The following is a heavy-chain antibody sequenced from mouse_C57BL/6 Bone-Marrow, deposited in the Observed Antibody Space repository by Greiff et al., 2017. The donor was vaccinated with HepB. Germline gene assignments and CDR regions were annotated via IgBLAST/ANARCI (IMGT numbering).Heavy chain of an antibody. Sequence: QVQLQQSGAELARPGASVKLSCKASGYTFTSYWMHWVKQRPGQGLEWIGEIDPSDSYTNYNQKFKGKSTLTVDKSSSTAYMQLSSLTSEDSAVYYCAREDYTPFAYWGQGTLVTVSA. CDR2: IDPSDSYT. V-gene: IGHV1-69*01. CDR3: AREDYTPFAY. CDR1: GYTFTSYW. J-gene: IGHJ3*01. D-gene: IGHD2-12*01.